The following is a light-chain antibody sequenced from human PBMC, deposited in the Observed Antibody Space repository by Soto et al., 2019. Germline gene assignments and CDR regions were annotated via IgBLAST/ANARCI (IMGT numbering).Light chain of an antibody. CDR1: QGISTY. V-gene: IGKV1-9*01. CDR3: QGHSTSPRT. CDR2: GAS. J-gene: IGKJ1*01. Sequence: DIQLTQSPSFLSASVGDTVTITCRASQGISTYLAWYQQKPGKAPKNLIYGASTLQSGVPSRVSGSGSGTEFTLTISRLQPEDFATYYCQGHSTSPRTFGPGTKVQIK.